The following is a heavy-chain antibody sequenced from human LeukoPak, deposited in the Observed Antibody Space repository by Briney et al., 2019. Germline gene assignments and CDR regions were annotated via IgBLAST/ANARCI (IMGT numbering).Heavy chain of an antibody. CDR2: IRYDGSNK. D-gene: IGHD5-12*01. Sequence: PGGSLRLSCAASGFTFSSYGMHWVRQAPGKGLEWVAFIRYDGSNKYYADTVKGRFTISRDNSKNTLYLQMNSLRAEDTAVYYCAKDLSWATFDALDIWGQGTMVTVSS. CDR3: AKDLSWATFDALDI. J-gene: IGHJ3*02. V-gene: IGHV3-30*02. CDR1: GFTFSSYG.